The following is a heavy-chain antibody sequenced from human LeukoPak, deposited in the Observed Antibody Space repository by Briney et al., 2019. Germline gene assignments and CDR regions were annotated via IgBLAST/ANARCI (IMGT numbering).Heavy chain of an antibody. D-gene: IGHD3-9*01. J-gene: IGHJ4*02. CDR1: GRSLTNYY. V-gene: IGHV4-59*08. CDR2: IYYSGST. CDR3: ARHLAAQLHTISLRQFDY. Sequence: SETLSLTCTVSGRSLTNYYWSWIRQPPGKRLEWIGYIYYSGSTKNNPSLKSRVTISVDASKNQFSLEMTYVTAADTAAYYCARHLAAQLHTISLRQFDYWGQGTLVTVSS.